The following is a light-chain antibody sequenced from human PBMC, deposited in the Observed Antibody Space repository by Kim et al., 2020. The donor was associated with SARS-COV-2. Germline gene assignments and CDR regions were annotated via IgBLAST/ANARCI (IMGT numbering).Light chain of an antibody. J-gene: IGLJ3*02. Sequence: SYELTQPPSVSVAPGQTARITCGGNNIGSKSVHWYQHKPSQAPVLVIYLDSDRPSGIPQRFSGSNSGNTATLTISRVEAGDEADYYCQVWDSSSDHPGVFGGGTQLTVL. CDR3: QVWDSSSDHPGV. CDR2: LDS. CDR1: NIGSKS. V-gene: IGLV3-21*04.